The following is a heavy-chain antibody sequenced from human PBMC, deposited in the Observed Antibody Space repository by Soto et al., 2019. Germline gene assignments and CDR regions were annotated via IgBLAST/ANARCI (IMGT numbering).Heavy chain of an antibody. CDR2: IYYSGST. Sequence: SETLSLTCTVSGGSISNGGYYWSWIRQHPGKGLEWIGYIYYSGSTYYNPSLKSRVTISLDTSKNQFSLKLSSVTAADTAVYYCAREIGSGSYYRGPVYYYYYGMDVWGQGTTVTVSS. CDR1: GGSISNGGYY. V-gene: IGHV4-31*03. J-gene: IGHJ6*02. D-gene: IGHD3-10*01. CDR3: AREIGSGSYYRGPVYYYYYGMDV.